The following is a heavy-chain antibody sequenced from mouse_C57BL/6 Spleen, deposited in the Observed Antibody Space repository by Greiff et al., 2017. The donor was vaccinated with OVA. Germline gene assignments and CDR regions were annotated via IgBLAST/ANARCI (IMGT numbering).Heavy chain of an antibody. CDR1: GYAFSSSW. V-gene: IGHV1-82*01. CDR2: INPGDGDT. CDR3: ARDEGITQGVLDY. D-gene: IGHD1-1*01. J-gene: IGHJ2*01. Sequence: QVQLKESGPELVKPGASVKISCKASGYAFSSSWMNWVKQRPGKGLEWIGRINPGDGDTNYNGKFKGKATLTADKSSSTAYMQLSSLTSEDSAVYVCARDEGITQGVLDYWGQGTTLTVSS.